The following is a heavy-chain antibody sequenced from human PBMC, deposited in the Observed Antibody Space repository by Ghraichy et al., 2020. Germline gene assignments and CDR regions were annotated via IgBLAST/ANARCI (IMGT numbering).Heavy chain of an antibody. CDR3: AKNVWELETYYFDY. V-gene: IGHV3-9*01. CDR1: GFTFDDYA. J-gene: IGHJ4*02. D-gene: IGHD1-26*01. Sequence: GGSLRLSCAASGFTFDDYAMHWVRQAPGKGLEWVSGISWNSGSIGYADSVKGRFTISRDNAKNSLYLQMNSLRAEDTALYYCAKNVWELETYYFDYWGQGTLVTVSS. CDR2: ISWNSGSI.